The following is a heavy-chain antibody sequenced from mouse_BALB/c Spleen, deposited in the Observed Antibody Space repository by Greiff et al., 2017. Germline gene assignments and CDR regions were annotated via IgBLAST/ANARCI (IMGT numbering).Heavy chain of an antibody. Sequence: EVMLVESGGGLVQPGGSRKLSCAASGFTFSSFGMHWVRQAPEKGLEWVAYISSGSSTIYYADTVKGRFTISRDNPKNTLFLQMTSLRSEDTAMYYGARSAGTGYYAMDDWGQGTSVTVSS. V-gene: IGHV5-17*02. CDR3: ARSAGTGYYAMDD. J-gene: IGHJ4*01. CDR2: ISSGSSTI. D-gene: IGHD4-1*01. CDR1: GFTFSSFG.